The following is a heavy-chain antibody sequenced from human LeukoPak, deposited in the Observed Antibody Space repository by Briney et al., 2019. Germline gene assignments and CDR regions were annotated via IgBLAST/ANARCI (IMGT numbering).Heavy chain of an antibody. V-gene: IGHV1-2*02. J-gene: IGHJ4*02. Sequence: GASVKVSCKASGYTFTGYYMHWVRQAPGQGLEWMGWINPNSGGTNYAQKFQGRVTMTRDTSISTAYMELSGLRSDDTAVYYCARRPYGGNRPLDYWGQGTLVTVSS. CDR3: ARRPYGGNRPLDY. D-gene: IGHD4-23*01. CDR1: GYTFTGYY. CDR2: INPNSGGT.